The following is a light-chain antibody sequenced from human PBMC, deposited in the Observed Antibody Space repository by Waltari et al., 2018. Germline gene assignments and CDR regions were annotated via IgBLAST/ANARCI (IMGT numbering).Light chain of an antibody. CDR3: SSYTTSSAPGV. V-gene: IGLV2-14*01. J-gene: IGLJ1*01. CDR1: DSDFGAYDF. CDR2: EVS. Sequence: QSALTQPASVSGSPGPSITLPCPGTDSDFGAYDFVPWYQQHPGKAPHLIIYEVSNRPSGISNRFSASKSGNTASLTISGLQAEDEADYYCSSYTTSSAPGVFGTGTRVTVL.